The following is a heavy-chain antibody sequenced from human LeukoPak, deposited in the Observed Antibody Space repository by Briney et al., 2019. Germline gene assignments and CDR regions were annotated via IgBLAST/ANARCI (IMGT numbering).Heavy chain of an antibody. D-gene: IGHD1-14*01. CDR3: ARDHSETPFDY. CDR2: INPNSGGT. J-gene: IGHJ4*02. Sequence: ASVKVSCKSSGYTFTGCYMHWVRQAPGQGLEWMGWINPNSGGTNYAQKFQGRVTMTRDTSISTAYMELSRLRSDDTAVYYCARDHSETPFDYWGQGTLVTVSS. CDR1: GYTFTGCY. V-gene: IGHV1-2*02.